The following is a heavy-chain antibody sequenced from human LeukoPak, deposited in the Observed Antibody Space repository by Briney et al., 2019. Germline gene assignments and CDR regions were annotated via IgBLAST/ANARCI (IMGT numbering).Heavy chain of an antibody. Sequence: PSETLSLTCAVYGGSFSGYYWSWIRQPPGKGLEWIGEINHSGSTNYNPSLKSRVTISVDTSKSQFSLKVNSVTAADTAVYYCARWDATVTTDYYFDFWGQGTLVTVSS. V-gene: IGHV4-34*01. CDR1: GGSFSGYY. CDR3: ARWDATVTTDYYFDF. D-gene: IGHD4-17*01. J-gene: IGHJ4*02. CDR2: INHSGST.